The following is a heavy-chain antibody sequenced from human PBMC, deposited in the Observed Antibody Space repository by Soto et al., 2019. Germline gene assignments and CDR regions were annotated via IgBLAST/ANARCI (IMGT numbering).Heavy chain of an antibody. CDR2: ISGSGGST. V-gene: IGHV3-23*01. Sequence: GGSLRLSCAASGFTFSSYAMSWVRQAPGKGLEWVSAISGSGGSTYYADSVKGRFTISRDNSKNTLYLQMNSLRAEDTAVYYCAKVSYYDILTGYCDLDYWGQGTLVTVSS. J-gene: IGHJ4*02. CDR3: AKVSYYDILTGYCDLDY. D-gene: IGHD3-9*01. CDR1: GFTFSSYA.